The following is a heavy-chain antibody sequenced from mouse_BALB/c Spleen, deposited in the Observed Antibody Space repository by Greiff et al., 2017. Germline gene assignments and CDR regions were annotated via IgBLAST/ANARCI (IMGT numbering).Heavy chain of an antibody. CDR1: GYTFTDYE. J-gene: IGHJ4*01. CDR3: TRNGNYDYYAMDY. D-gene: IGHD2-1*01. Sequence: VKLMESGAELVRPGASVTLSCKASGYTFTDYEMHWVKQTPVHGLEWIGAIDPETGGTAYNQKFKGKATLTADKSSSTAYMELRSLTSEDSAVYYCTRNGNYDYYAMDYWGQGTSVTVSS. CDR2: IDPETGGT. V-gene: IGHV1-15*01.